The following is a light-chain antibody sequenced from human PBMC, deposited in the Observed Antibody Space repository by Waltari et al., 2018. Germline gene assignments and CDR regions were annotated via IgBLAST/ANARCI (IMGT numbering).Light chain of an antibody. CDR3: QSYDTSLSVV. Sequence: QSVLTQPPSVSGAPGQRVSISCTGSGSNLGAGYDVHWYQQHPGKAPKLLIYGTRPRPPGVPDLFFGSQSGTSASLAITALQAEDEAEYYCQSYDTSLSVVFGGGTKLTVL. CDR1: GSNLGAGYD. CDR2: GTR. J-gene: IGLJ2*01. V-gene: IGLV1-40*01.